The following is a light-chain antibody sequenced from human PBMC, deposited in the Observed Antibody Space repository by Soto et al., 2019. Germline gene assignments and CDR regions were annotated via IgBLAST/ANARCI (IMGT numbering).Light chain of an antibody. V-gene: IGKV1-39*01. J-gene: IGKJ2*01. CDR2: AAS. CDR3: QQSYSTPPT. Sequence: DIQMTQSPSSLSASVGERVTITCRASQSISSYLNWYQQKPGKAPKLLIYAASSLQSGVPSRFSGSGSGTDFTLTISSLPPEDFATYYCQQSYSTPPTFGQGTKLEIK. CDR1: QSISSY.